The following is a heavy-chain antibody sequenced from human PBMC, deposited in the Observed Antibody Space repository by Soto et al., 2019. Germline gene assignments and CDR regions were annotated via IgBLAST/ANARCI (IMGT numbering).Heavy chain of an antibody. J-gene: IGHJ6*02. V-gene: IGHV1-69*13. Sequence: ASVKVSCKASGGTFSSYAISWVRQAPGQGLEWMGGIIPIFGTANYAQKFQGRVTITADESTSTAYMELSSLRSEDTAVYYCARASITGTTLGSYYYYGMDVWGQGTTVTVSS. D-gene: IGHD1-20*01. CDR2: IIPIFGTA. CDR1: GGTFSSYA. CDR3: ARASITGTTLGSYYYYGMDV.